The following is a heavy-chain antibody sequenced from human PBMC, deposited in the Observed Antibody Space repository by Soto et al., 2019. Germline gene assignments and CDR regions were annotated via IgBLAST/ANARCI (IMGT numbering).Heavy chain of an antibody. CDR1: GASISSSY. CDR3: VRGYYDSNGQSNTFDI. V-gene: IGHV4-59*01. Sequence: PSETLSLTCTVSGASISSSYWIWIRQSPGRGLEWIGYVYYSGSTNYNPSLKNRVTMSVDTSKNQFSLKLSSVTAADTAVYYCVRGYYDSNGQSNTFDIWGQGTMVTVSS. CDR2: VYYSGST. D-gene: IGHD3-22*01. J-gene: IGHJ3*02.